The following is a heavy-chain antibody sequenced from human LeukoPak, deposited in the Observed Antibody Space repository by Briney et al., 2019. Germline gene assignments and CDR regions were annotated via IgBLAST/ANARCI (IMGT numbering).Heavy chain of an antibody. J-gene: IGHJ4*02. Sequence: GASVKVSCKASGYTFTGYYMHWVRQAPGQGLEWMGWINPNSGGTNYAQKFQGRVTMTRDTSISTAYMKLSRLRSDDTAVYYCARNPHYNTSPFDYWGQGTLVTVSS. CDR3: ARNPHYNTSPFDY. D-gene: IGHD5-24*01. V-gene: IGHV1-2*02. CDR1: GYTFTGYY. CDR2: INPNSGGT.